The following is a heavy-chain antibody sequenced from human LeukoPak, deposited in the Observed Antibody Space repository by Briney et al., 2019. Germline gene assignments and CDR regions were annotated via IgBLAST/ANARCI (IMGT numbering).Heavy chain of an antibody. CDR1: GFTFSTYS. D-gene: IGHD2-15*01. CDR3: AREFGYCSGGRCYSRHYFDY. V-gene: IGHV3-48*02. Sequence: GGSLRLFCAASGFTFSTYSMSWVRQAPGKGLEWVSYISSSSTIIYYGDSVKGRFTISRDNAKNSLYLQMNSLRDEDTAVYYCAREFGYCSGGRCYSRHYFDYWGEGTLVTVSS. CDR2: ISSSSTII. J-gene: IGHJ4*02.